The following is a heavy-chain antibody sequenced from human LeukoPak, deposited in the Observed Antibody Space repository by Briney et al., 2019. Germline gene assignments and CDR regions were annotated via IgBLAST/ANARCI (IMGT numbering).Heavy chain of an antibody. CDR3: AALIVPAAISGAFDI. J-gene: IGHJ3*02. V-gene: IGHV1-69-2*01. CDR2: VDPEDGET. CDR1: GYTFTDYY. Sequence: ASVKISCKVSGYTFTDYYMHWVQQAPGKGLEWMGLVDPEDGETIYAGKFQGRVTITADTSTDTAYMELSSLRSEDTAVYYCAALIVPAAISGAFDIWGQGTMVTVSS. D-gene: IGHD2-2*02.